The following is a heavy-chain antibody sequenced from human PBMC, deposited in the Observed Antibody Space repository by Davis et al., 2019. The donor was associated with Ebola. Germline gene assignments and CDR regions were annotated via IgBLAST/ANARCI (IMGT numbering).Heavy chain of an antibody. Sequence: GESLKISCAASGFTFSSYSMNWVRQAPGKGLEWVSSISSSSSYIYYADSVKGRFTISRDNAKNSLYLQMNSLRAEDTAVYYCARGPTIYGDFYFDYWGQGTLVTVSS. CDR3: ARGPTIYGDFYFDY. J-gene: IGHJ4*02. CDR1: GFTFSSYS. CDR2: ISSSSSYI. V-gene: IGHV3-21*01. D-gene: IGHD4-17*01.